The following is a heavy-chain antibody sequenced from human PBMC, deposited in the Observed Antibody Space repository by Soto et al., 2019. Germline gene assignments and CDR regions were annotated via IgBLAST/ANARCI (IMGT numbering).Heavy chain of an antibody. Sequence: ASVKVSCKASGYTFTSYGISWVRQAPGQGLEWMGWINAGNGNTKYSQKIQGRVTITRDTSASTAYMEQSSLRSEDTAVYYCASVTSGYDLWTGTFDIWGQGTMVTVSS. CDR1: GYTFTSYG. V-gene: IGHV1-18*01. CDR2: INAGNGNT. CDR3: ASVTSGYDLWTGTFDI. J-gene: IGHJ3*02. D-gene: IGHD5-12*01.